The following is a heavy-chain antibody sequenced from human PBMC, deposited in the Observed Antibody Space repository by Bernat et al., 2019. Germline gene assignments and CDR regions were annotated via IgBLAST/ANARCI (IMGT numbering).Heavy chain of an antibody. CDR2: IWYDGSNK. J-gene: IGHJ4*02. Sequence: QVQLVESGGGVVQPGRSLRLSCAASGFTFSSYGMHWVRQAPGKGLEWVAVIWYDGSNKYYADSVKGRFTISRDNSKNTLYLQMNSLRAKDTAVYYCARGEYYDSSGYSADYWGQGTLVTVSS. D-gene: IGHD3-22*01. CDR1: GFTFSSYG. V-gene: IGHV3-33*01. CDR3: ARGEYYDSSGYSADY.